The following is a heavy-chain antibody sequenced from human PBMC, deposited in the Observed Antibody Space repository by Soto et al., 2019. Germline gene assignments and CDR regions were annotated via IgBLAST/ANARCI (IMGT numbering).Heavy chain of an antibody. CDR2: IYYSGRT. V-gene: IGHV4-31*03. CDR1: GGSISSGGYY. CDR3: ARSNYYGSGSPDYYYYYMDV. J-gene: IGHJ6*03. D-gene: IGHD3-10*01. Sequence: SETLSLTCTVSGGSISSGGYYWSWIRQHPGKGLEWIGYIYYSGRTYYNPSLKSRVTVSVDTSKNQFSLKLSSVTAADTAVYYCARSNYYGSGSPDYYYYYMDVWGKGTTVTVSS.